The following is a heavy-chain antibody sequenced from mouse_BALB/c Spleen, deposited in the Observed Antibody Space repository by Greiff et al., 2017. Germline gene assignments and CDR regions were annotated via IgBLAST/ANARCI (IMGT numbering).Heavy chain of an antibody. D-gene: IGHD1-1*01. CDR2: IRLKSNNYAT. V-gene: IGHV6-6*02. CDR3: TRRLYYYGSSYVDFDY. CDR1: GFTFSNYW. Sequence: EVKLMESGGGLVQPGGSMKLSCVASGFTFSNYWMNWVRQSPEKGLEWVAEIRLKSNNYATHYAESVKGRFTISRDDSKSSVYLQMNNLRAEDTGIYYCTRRLYYYGSSYVDFDYWGQGTTLTVSS. J-gene: IGHJ2*01.